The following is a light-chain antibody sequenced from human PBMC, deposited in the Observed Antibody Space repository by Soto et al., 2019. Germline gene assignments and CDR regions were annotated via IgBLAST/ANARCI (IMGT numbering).Light chain of an antibody. CDR3: QQLNSHPLS. V-gene: IGKV1-9*01. Sequence: DIQLTQSPSFLSASVGDRVTITCRASQGISSYLAWYQQKPGKAPKLLIYAASTLQSGVPSRFSGSGSGTEFTLTICSLQPEDFATYFCQQLNSHPLSFGGGTKVEIK. CDR1: QGISSY. CDR2: AAS. J-gene: IGKJ4*01.